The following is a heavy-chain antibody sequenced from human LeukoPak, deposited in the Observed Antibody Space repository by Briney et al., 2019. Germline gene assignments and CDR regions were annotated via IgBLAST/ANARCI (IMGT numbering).Heavy chain of an antibody. CDR2: IKKDGSEK. CDR1: GFTFSNYW. Sequence: GGSLRLSCAASGFTFSNYWMTWVRQAPGKGLEWVANIKKDGSEKNYVDSVKGRFTISRDNAKNSLYLQMNSLRAEDTALYYCAKDMGTWDYGVDYWGQGTLVTVSS. J-gene: IGHJ4*02. D-gene: IGHD4-17*01. CDR3: AKDMGTWDYGVDY. V-gene: IGHV3-7*03.